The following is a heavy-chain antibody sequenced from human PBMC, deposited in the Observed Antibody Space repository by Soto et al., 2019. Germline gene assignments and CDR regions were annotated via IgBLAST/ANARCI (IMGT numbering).Heavy chain of an antibody. J-gene: IGHJ5*02. CDR1: GDSVSSGDYY. Sequence: PSETLSLTCSVSGDSVSSGDYYWSWIRQPPGKGLEWIGHVYFSGSTNYIPSLKSRLTMSVDTAKNQFSLKPNSVTAADTAVYYCARIPVDTYMIYWSDPWGQGTQVTVSS. D-gene: IGHD3-16*01. CDR2: VYFSGST. CDR3: ARIPVDTYMIYWSDP. V-gene: IGHV4-61*08.